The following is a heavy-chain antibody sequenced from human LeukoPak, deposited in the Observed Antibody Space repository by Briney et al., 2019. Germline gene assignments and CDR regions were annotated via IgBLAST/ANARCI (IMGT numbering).Heavy chain of an antibody. J-gene: IGHJ6*04. Sequence: PGGSLRLSCAASGFTFSSYWMSWVRQAPGKGLEWVANIKQDGSEKYYVDSVKGRFTISRDNAKNSLYLQMNSLRAEDTAVYYCAREDNVVVPAAMDVWGKGTTVTVSS. V-gene: IGHV3-7*03. D-gene: IGHD2-2*01. CDR3: AREDNVVVPAAMDV. CDR2: IKQDGSEK. CDR1: GFTFSSYW.